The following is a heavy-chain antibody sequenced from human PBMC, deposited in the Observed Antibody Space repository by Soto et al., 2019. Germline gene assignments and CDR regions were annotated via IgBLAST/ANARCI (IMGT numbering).Heavy chain of an antibody. J-gene: IGHJ6*03. CDR2: ISAYHGNT. D-gene: IGHD2-15*01. CDR1: GYTFTSYG. CDR3: AIDGYIVYYYYYYKDV. V-gene: IGHV1-18*01. Sequence: QVQLVQSGADVKKPGASVQVPCKASGYTFTSYGISWVRQAPGQGLEWMGWISAYHGNTIYEQTLQGRVPITTDTARITAYVARRSLSADGTGLYYCAIDGYIVYYYYYYKDVCGRGAPVAVSS.